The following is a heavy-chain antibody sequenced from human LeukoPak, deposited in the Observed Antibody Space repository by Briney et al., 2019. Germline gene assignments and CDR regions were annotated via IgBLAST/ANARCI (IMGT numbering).Heavy chain of an antibody. J-gene: IGHJ4*02. V-gene: IGHV1-2*06. CDR3: ARALPDCSGGSCYQLGFDY. CDR2: INPNSGRT. Sequence: ASVKVSCKASGYTFTGYYMHWVRQAPGQGLEWMGRINPNSGRTNYAQKFQGRVTMTRDTSISTAYMELSRLRSDDTAVYYCARALPDCSGGSCYQLGFDYWGQGTLVTVSS. CDR1: GYTFTGYY. D-gene: IGHD2-15*01.